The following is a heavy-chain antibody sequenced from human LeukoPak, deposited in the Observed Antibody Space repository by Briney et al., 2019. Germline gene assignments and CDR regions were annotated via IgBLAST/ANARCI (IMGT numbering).Heavy chain of an antibody. V-gene: IGHV3-7*01. D-gene: IGHD5-18*01. CDR3: ARDAEGRRYSPQDY. CDR2: IKLDGSEN. CDR1: GFTFSSYW. Sequence: GGSLRLSCAASGFTFSSYWMSWVRQAPGKGLQWVANIKLDGSENYYVDSVRGRFTISRDNAKNSLFLQTSSLRAEDTAVYYCARDAEGRRYSPQDYWGQGTLVTVSS. J-gene: IGHJ4*02.